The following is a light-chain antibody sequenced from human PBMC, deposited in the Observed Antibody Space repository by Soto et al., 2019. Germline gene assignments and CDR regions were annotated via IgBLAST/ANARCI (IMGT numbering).Light chain of an antibody. CDR3: ALFMGSGIWV. CDR2: STN. Sequence: QAVVTQEPSFSVSPEGTVTLTCGLTSGSVATSDYPSWYQQTPGQAPRTLIYSTNTRPSGVPDRFSGSILGNKAALTITGAQADDESDYYCALFMGSGIWVFGGGTQLTVL. J-gene: IGLJ3*02. V-gene: IGLV8-61*01. CDR1: SGSVATSDY.